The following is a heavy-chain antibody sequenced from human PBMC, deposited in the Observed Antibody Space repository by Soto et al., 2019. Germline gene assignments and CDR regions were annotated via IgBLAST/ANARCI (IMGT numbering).Heavy chain of an antibody. J-gene: IGHJ3*02. CDR2: FDPEDGET. CDR3: AREAPGDYYDSSGSSDAFDI. D-gene: IGHD3-22*01. Sequence: ASVKVSCKVSGYTLTELSMHWVRQAPGKGLEWMGGFDPEDGETIYAQKFQGRVTMTEDTSTDTAYMELRSLRSDDTAVYYCAREAPGDYYDSSGSSDAFDIWGQGTMVTVSS. V-gene: IGHV1-24*01. CDR1: GYTLTELS.